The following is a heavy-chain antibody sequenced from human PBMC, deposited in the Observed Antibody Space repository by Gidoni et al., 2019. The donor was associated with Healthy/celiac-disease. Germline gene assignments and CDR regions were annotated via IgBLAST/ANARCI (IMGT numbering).Heavy chain of an antibody. V-gene: IGHV4-4*07. Sequence: QVQLQESGPGLVKPSETLSLTCTVSGGSISSYYWSWIRQPAGKGLEWIGRIYTSGSTNYNPSLKSRVTMSVDTSKNQFSLKLSSVTAADTAVYYCAREDGYSSSSRFYYDYYMDVWGKGTTVTVSS. J-gene: IGHJ6*03. CDR3: AREDGYSSSSRFYYDYYMDV. D-gene: IGHD6-6*01. CDR1: GGSISSYY. CDR2: IYTSGST.